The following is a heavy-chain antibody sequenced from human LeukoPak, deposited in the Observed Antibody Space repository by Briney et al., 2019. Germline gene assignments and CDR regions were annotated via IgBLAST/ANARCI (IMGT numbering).Heavy chain of an antibody. J-gene: IGHJ4*02. Sequence: ASVKVFCKASGYTFTSYDINWVRQATGQGLEWMGWMNPNSGNTGYAQKFQGRVTMTRNTSISTAYMELSSLRSEDTAVYYCARVRYRSGSYVLVYWGQGTLVTVSS. CDR3: ARVRYRSGSYVLVY. CDR1: GYTFTSYD. D-gene: IGHD1-26*01. CDR2: MNPNSGNT. V-gene: IGHV1-8*01.